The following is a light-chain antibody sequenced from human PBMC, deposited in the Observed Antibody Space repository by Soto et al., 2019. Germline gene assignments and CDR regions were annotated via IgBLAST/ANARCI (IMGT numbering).Light chain of an antibody. CDR3: QHYYKIPYA. Sequence: DIVMTQSPDSPAVSLGERATISCKSSQTVLYNSDNQNYLAWYQHKPGQPPRLLIYWASTRESGVPDRFSGSGSGTDFTLTISSLQAEDVATYYCQHYYKIPYAFGQGTKVEIK. CDR1: QTVLYNSDNQNY. CDR2: WAS. J-gene: IGKJ2*01. V-gene: IGKV4-1*01.